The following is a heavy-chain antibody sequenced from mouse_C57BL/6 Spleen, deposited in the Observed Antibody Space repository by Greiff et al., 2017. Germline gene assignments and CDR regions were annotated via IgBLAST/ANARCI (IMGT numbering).Heavy chain of an antibody. CDR1: GYTFTSYG. CDR3: ARGSSLYYFDY. J-gene: IGHJ2*01. Sequence: QVQLKQSGAELARPGASVKLSCKASGYTFTSYGISWVKQRTGQGLEWIGEIYPRSGNTYYNEKFKGKATLTADKSSSTAYMELRSLTSEDSAVYFCARGSSLYYFDYWGQGTTLTVSS. D-gene: IGHD1-1*01. CDR2: IYPRSGNT. V-gene: IGHV1-81*01.